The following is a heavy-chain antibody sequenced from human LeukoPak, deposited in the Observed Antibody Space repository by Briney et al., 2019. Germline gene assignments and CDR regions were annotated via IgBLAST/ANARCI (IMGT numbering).Heavy chain of an antibody. V-gene: IGHV3-30-3*01. J-gene: IGHJ4*02. CDR2: ISYDGSNK. CDR1: GFTFSSYA. Sequence: GGSLRLSCAASGFTFSSYAMSWVRQAPGKGLEWVAVISYDGSNKYYADSVKGRFTISRDNSKNTLYLQMNSLRAEDTAVYYCARGSGRFDYWGQGTLVTVSS. CDR3: ARGSGRFDY.